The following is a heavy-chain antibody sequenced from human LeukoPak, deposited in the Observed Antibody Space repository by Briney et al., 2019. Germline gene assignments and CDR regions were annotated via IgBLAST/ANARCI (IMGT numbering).Heavy chain of an antibody. J-gene: IGHJ6*03. V-gene: IGHV3-23*01. CDR3: AKAGRYDYVWGSYRSNFIDYYYYYYMDV. CDR2: ISGSGGST. Sequence: GGSLRLSCAASGFTFSSYAMSWVRQAPGKGLEWASAISGSGGSTYYADSVKGRFTISRDNSKNTLYLQMNSLRAEDTAVYYCAKAGRYDYVWGSYRSNFIDYYYYYYMDVWGKGTTVTVSS. CDR1: GFTFSSYA. D-gene: IGHD3-16*02.